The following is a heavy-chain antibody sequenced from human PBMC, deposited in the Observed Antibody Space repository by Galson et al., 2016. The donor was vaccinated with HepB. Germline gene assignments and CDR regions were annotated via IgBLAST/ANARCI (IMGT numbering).Heavy chain of an antibody. CDR1: GYSFSTYW. D-gene: IGHD3-10*02. V-gene: IGHV5-51*01. J-gene: IGHJ4*02. CDR2: INPGDSNI. CDR3: SKQGCSRSWRYFDY. Sequence: QSGAEVKKPGESLKISCKGSGYSFSTYWIGRVRQMPGKGLELMGIINPGDSNIRYSPSFQGQVTISTDKSISTAYLQWSSLKASDTAMYYCSKQGCSRSWRYFDYWGQGTLVTVSS.